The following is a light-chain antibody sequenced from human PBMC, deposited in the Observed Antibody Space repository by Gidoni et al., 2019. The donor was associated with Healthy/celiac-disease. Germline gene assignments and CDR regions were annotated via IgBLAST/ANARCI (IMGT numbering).Light chain of an antibody. Sequence: SYDLTQPPSASVPPGQPARITCSGDALPKQYAYWYQQKPGQAPVLVIYKDSERPSGIPERVSGSSSGTTVTLTISGVQAEDEADYYCQSADSSGTYVVFGGGTKLTVL. CDR2: KDS. J-gene: IGLJ2*01. CDR3: QSADSSGTYVV. V-gene: IGLV3-25*03. CDR1: ALPKQY.